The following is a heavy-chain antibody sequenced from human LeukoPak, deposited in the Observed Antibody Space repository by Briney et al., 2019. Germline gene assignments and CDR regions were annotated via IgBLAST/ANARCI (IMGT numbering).Heavy chain of an antibody. CDR1: GFTVSSNY. CDR2: IYSGGST. V-gene: IGHV3-53*01. J-gene: IGHJ4*02. CDR3: ARDVNVLRYFDWLSPVDY. Sequence: GGSLRLSCAASGFTVSSNYMSWVRQAPGKGLEWVSVIYSGGSTYYADSVKGRFTISRDNSKNTLYLQMNSLRAEDTAVHYCARDVNVLRYFDWLSPVDYWGQGTLVTVSS. D-gene: IGHD3-9*01.